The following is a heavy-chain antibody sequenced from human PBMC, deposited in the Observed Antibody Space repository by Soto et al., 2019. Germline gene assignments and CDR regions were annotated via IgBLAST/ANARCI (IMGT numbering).Heavy chain of an antibody. CDR3: TTGYCSSTSCYVDY. CDR1: GFTFSNAW. J-gene: IGHJ4*02. Sequence: EVQLVESGGGLVKPGGSLRLSCAASGFTFSNAWMSWVRQAPGKGLEWVGRIKSKTDGGTTDYAAPVKGRFTISRDDSINTLYLQMNSLKTEDTAVYYCTTGYCSSTSCYVDYWGQGTLVTVSS. V-gene: IGHV3-15*01. CDR2: IKSKTDGGTT. D-gene: IGHD2-2*01.